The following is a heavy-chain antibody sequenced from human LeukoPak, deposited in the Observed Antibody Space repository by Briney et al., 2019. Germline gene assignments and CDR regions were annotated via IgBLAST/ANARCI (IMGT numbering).Heavy chain of an antibody. CDR1: GYTFTGYY. CDR2: INPNSGGT. D-gene: IGHD2-21*02. J-gene: IGHJ4*02. V-gene: IGHV1-2*06. Sequence: GASVKVSCKASGYTFTGYYMHWVRQAPGRGLEWMGRINPNSGGTNYAQKFQGRVTMTRDTSISTAYMELSRLRSDDTAVYYCARLAVVTDSRPFDYWGQGTLVTVSS. CDR3: ARLAVVTDSRPFDY.